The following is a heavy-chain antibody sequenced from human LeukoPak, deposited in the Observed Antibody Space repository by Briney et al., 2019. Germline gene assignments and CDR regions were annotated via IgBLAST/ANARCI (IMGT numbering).Heavy chain of an antibody. V-gene: IGHV4-59*01. CDR2: IYYSGST. Sequence: SETLSLTCTVSGGSIRGYFCTWIRQPPGKGLEWIGYIYYSGSTNYNPSLKSRVTIAVDTSKNQFSLRLNSVTAADTAVYYCAMAYSSSWYYFDYWGQGTLVTVSS. D-gene: IGHD6-13*01. CDR3: AMAYSSSWYYFDY. CDR1: GGSIRGYF. J-gene: IGHJ4*02.